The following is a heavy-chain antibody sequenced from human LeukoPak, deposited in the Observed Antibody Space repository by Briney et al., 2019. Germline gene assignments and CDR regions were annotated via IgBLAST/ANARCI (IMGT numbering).Heavy chain of an antibody. CDR3: ARDHGIPGSGSYRFDY. D-gene: IGHD3-10*01. CDR2: ISSSSSYI. J-gene: IGHJ4*01. CDR1: GFTFSSYS. V-gene: IGHV3-21*06. Sequence: GGSLRLSCAPSGFTFSSYSMNWVRRAPGKGLEWVSSISSSSSYIYYADSVKGRFTISRDYAKNLLYLQMNSLRIEDTAVYYCARDHGIPGSGSYRFDYWGHGTLVTVSS.